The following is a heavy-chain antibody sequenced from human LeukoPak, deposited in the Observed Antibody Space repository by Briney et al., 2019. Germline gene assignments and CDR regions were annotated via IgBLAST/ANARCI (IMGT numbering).Heavy chain of an antibody. CDR2: IYSGGST. V-gene: IGHV3-53*01. CDR1: GFTVSSNY. CDR3: ARGSFWEKTWYYFDY. J-gene: IGHJ4*02. D-gene: IGHD1-26*01. Sequence: GGSLRLSCAASGFTVSSNYMSWVRQAPGKGLEWVSVIYSGGSTYYADSVKGRFTISRDNSKNTLYLQMNSLRAEDTAVYYCARGSFWEKTWYYFDYWGQGTLVTVSS.